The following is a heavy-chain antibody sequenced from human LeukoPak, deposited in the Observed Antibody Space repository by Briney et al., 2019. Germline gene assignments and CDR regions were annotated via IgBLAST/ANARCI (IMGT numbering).Heavy chain of an antibody. D-gene: IGHD2-2*01. Sequence: PSETLSLTCTVSGGSVTSGSHYWSWVRQPPGRGLEWIGNIYYSGNANYNPSLKSRVTMSVDTSKNQFSLKLSSVTAADTAVYYCARDYVVPAASRVYYYYYGMDVWGQGTTVTVSS. CDR2: IYYSGNA. V-gene: IGHV4-61*01. CDR3: ARDYVVPAASRVYYYYYGMDV. J-gene: IGHJ6*02. CDR1: GGSVTSGSHY.